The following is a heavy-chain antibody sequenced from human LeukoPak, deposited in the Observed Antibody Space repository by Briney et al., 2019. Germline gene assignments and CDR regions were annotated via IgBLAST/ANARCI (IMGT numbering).Heavy chain of an antibody. CDR3: ARGRYRSSSWYSRYYYYYMDV. D-gene: IGHD6-13*01. J-gene: IGHJ6*03. CDR2: IIPIFGTA. Sequence: ASVKVSCKASGGTFSSYAISWVRQAPGQGLEWMGGIIPIFGTANYAQKFQGRVTITTDESTSTAYMELSSLRSEDTAVYYCARGRYRSSSWYSRYYYYYMDVWGKGPTVTVSS. V-gene: IGHV1-69*05. CDR1: GGTFSSYA.